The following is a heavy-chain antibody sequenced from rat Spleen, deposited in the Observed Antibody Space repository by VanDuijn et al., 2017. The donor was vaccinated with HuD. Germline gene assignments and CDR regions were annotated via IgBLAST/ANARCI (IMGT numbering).Heavy chain of an antibody. D-gene: IGHD1-11*01. V-gene: IGHV5-25*01. CDR3: AYNNGGVFDY. J-gene: IGHJ2*01. Sequence: EVQLVESGGGLVQPGRSMKLSCAASGFTFSNYYMAWVRQAPTKGLEWVASISTSGGSTYYRDSVKGRFTVSRDNAKSTLYLQMDSLRSEDTATYYCAYNNGGVFDYWGQGVMVTVSS. CDR1: GFTFSNYY. CDR2: ISTSGGST.